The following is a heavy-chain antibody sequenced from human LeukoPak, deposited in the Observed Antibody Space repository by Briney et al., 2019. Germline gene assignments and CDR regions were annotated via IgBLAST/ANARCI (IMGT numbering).Heavy chain of an antibody. D-gene: IGHD2-2*01. CDR2: ISYDGSNK. CDR1: GFTFSSYG. V-gene: IGHV3-30*18. Sequence: PGGSLRLSCAASGFTFSSYGMHWVRQAPGKGLGCVVVISYDGSNKYYADSVKGRFTISRDNSKNTLYLQMNSLRAEDTAVYYCAKEPYCSSTSCIGEYFQRWGQGTLVTVSS. J-gene: IGHJ1*01. CDR3: AKEPYCSSTSCIGEYFQR.